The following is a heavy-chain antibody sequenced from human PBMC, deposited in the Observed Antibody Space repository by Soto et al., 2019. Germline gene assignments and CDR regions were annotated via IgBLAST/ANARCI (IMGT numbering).Heavy chain of an antibody. V-gene: IGHV4-39*01. CDR3: ARHRYCSGGSCYHLDNWFDP. CDR2: IHYSGGT. CDR1: GGSISPSGYS. Sequence: SGTLSLTCTVSGGSISPSGYSWGWIRQPPGKGLEWIGSIHYSGGTYYNPSLKSRVTMSVDTSKNHFSLKLSSVTAADTAVYYCARHRYCSGGSCYHLDNWFDPWGQGTLVTVSS. D-gene: IGHD2-15*01. J-gene: IGHJ5*02.